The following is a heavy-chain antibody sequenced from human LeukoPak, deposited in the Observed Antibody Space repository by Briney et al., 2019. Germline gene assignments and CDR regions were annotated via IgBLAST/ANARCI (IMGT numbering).Heavy chain of an antibody. CDR2: IYPGDSDT. J-gene: IGHJ4*02. D-gene: IGHD3-10*01. Sequence: GESLKISCKGSGYSFTSYWIGWVRQMPGKGLEWMGIIYPGDSDTRYSPSFQGQVTISADKSISTAYLQWSSLKASDTAMYYCARQVRPLYGSGKVYFDYWGQGTPVTVSS. CDR1: GYSFTSYW. CDR3: ARQVRPLYGSGKVYFDY. V-gene: IGHV5-51*01.